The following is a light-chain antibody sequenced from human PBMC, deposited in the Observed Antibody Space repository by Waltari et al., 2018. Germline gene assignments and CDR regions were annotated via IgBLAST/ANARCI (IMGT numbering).Light chain of an antibody. CDR2: RAS. Sequence: DIQMTQSPSTLSASVGDGVIITCRASQSVDDWLAWYQQKQGKDPKLLIYRASTLQSGVPSRFSGSGSGTEFTLTISSLQPDDFATYYCQQYNSYSFGQGTKLEIK. J-gene: IGKJ2*01. V-gene: IGKV1-5*03. CDR3: QQYNSYS. CDR1: QSVDDW.